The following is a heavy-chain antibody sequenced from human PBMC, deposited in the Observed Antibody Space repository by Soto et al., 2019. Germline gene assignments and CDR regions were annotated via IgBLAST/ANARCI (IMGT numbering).Heavy chain of an antibody. J-gene: IGHJ3*02. V-gene: IGHV4-34*01. CDR2: INHSGST. CDR3: ASNAATHNSKTRLGPHAFDI. Sequence: PSETLSLTCAVYGGSFSGHYWSWIRQPPGKGLEWIGEINHSGSTNYNPSLKSRVTISVDTSKNQFSLKLSSVTAADTAVYYCASNAATHNSKTRLGPHAFDIWGQGTMVTVSS. D-gene: IGHD4-4*01. CDR1: GGSFSGHY.